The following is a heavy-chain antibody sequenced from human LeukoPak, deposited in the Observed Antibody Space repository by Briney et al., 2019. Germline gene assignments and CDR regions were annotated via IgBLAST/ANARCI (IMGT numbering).Heavy chain of an antibody. Sequence: GGSLRLSCAASGFTFSTYDMHWVRQVTGKGLEWVSAIGTAGDTYYPGSVKGRFTISRENAKNSLYLQMNSLRAGDTAVYYCVRDRLLGIAIAGPYWYFDFWGRGTLVTVSS. J-gene: IGHJ2*01. CDR3: VRDRLLGIAIAGPYWYFDF. D-gene: IGHD6-13*01. CDR1: GFTFSTYD. V-gene: IGHV3-13*01. CDR2: IGTAGDT.